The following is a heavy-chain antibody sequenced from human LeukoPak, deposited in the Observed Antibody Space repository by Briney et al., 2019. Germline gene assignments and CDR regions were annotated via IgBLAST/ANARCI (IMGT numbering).Heavy chain of an antibody. Sequence: GGSLRLSCAASGFTFSSYEMNWVRQAPGKGLEWVSYISSSGSTIYYADSVKGRFTISRDNAKSSLYLQMNSLRAEDTAVYYCAGDVYYYDSSGYSDYCYGMDVCGQGTTVTVSS. CDR2: ISSSGSTI. D-gene: IGHD3-22*01. J-gene: IGHJ6*02. CDR1: GFTFSSYE. V-gene: IGHV3-48*03. CDR3: AGDVYYYDSSGYSDYCYGMDV.